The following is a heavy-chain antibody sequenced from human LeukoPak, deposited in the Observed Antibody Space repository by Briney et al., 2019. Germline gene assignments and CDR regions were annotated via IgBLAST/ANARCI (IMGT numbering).Heavy chain of an antibody. CDR1: GFTFSSYS. V-gene: IGHV3-48*01. D-gene: IGHD3-22*01. J-gene: IGHJ3*02. Sequence: LPGGSLRLSCAASGFTFSSYSMNWVRQAPGKGLEWVSYISSSSSTMYYADSVKGRFSISRDNAKKSLYLQMNSLRAEDTAVYYCARDHHRRLCDSQARDTFDIWGQGTMVTVSS. CDR3: ARDHHRRLCDSQARDTFDI. CDR2: ISSSSSTM.